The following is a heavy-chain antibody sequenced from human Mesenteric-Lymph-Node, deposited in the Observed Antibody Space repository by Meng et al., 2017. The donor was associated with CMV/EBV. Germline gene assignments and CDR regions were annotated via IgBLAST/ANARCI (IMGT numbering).Heavy chain of an antibody. J-gene: IGHJ4*02. Sequence: SETLSLTCAVYGGSFSGYYWSWIRQPPGKGLEWIGEINHSGSTNYNPSLKSRVTISVDTSKNQFSLKLSSVTAADTAVYYCARDRGGGTPDYWGQGTLVTVSS. D-gene: IGHD2-15*01. CDR2: INHSGST. CDR3: ARDRGGGTPDY. V-gene: IGHV4-34*01. CDR1: GGSFSGYY.